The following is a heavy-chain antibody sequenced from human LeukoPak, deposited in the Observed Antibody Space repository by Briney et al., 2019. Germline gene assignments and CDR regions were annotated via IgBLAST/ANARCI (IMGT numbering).Heavy chain of an antibody. Sequence: PSETLSLTCTVSGGSISSYYWSWIRQPPGKGLEWIGYIYYSGSTNYNPSLKSRVTISVDTSKDQFSLKLSSVTAADTAVYYCARGAITMVPWFDPWGQGTLVTVSS. CDR2: IYYSGST. CDR3: ARGAITMVPWFDP. J-gene: IGHJ5*02. V-gene: IGHV4-59*12. CDR1: GGSISSYY. D-gene: IGHD3-10*01.